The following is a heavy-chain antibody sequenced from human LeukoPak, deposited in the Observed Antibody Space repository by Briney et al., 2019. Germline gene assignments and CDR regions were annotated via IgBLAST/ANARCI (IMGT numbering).Heavy chain of an antibody. CDR1: GGSIGSSSYY. CDR3: ARRTSSGYYYFDY. V-gene: IGHV4-39*01. D-gene: IGHD3-22*01. Sequence: PSETLSLTCTVSGGSIGSSSYYWGWIRQPPGKGLEWIGSIYYSGSTYYNPSLKSRVTISVDTSKNQFSLKLSSVTAADTAVYYCARRTSSGYYYFDYWGQGTLVTVSS. CDR2: IYYSGST. J-gene: IGHJ4*02.